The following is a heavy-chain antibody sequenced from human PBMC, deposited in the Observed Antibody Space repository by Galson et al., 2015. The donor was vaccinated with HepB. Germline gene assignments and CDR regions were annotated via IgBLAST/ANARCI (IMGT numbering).Heavy chain of an antibody. J-gene: IGHJ4*02. CDR2: TYYRSKWYT. V-gene: IGHV6-1*01. CDR3: ASHRFDY. Sequence: AISGDSVSSNSAFWNWIRQSPSRGLEWLGRTYYRSKWYTDYAVSVRSRITIYPDTSKNQFSLQLNSVTPEDTAIYYCASHRFDYWGQGTLVTVSS. CDR1: GDSVSSNSAF.